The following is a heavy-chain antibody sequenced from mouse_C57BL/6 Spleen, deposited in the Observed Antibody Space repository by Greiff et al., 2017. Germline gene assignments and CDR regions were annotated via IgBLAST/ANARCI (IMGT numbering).Heavy chain of an antibody. D-gene: IGHD4-1*01. J-gene: IGHJ3*01. CDR2: IYPSDSET. V-gene: IGHV1-61*01. Sequence: VQLQQPGAELVRPGSSVKLSCKASGYTFTSYWMDWVKQRPGQGLEWIGNIYPSDSETHYNQKFKDKATLTVDKSSSTAYMQLSSLTSEDSAVYYCARGEANWTWCAYWGQGTLVTVSA. CDR3: ARGEANWTWCAY. CDR1: GYTFTSYW.